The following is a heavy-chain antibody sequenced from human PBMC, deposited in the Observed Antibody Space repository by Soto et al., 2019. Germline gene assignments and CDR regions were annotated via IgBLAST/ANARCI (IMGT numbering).Heavy chain of an antibody. CDR2: INPNSGGT. CDR1: GYTFTGYY. V-gene: IGHV1-2*02. D-gene: IGHD5-12*01. CDR3: ARGRDDYRGEFDY. Sequence: VKVSCKASGYTFTGYYMHWVRQAPGQGLEWMGWINPNSGGTNYAQKFQGRVTMTRDTSISTAYMELSRLRSDDTAVYYCARGRDDYRGEFDYWGQGTLVTVSS. J-gene: IGHJ4*02.